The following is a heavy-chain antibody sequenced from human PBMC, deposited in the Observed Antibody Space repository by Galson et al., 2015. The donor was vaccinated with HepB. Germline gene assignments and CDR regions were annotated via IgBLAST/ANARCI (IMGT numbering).Heavy chain of an antibody. V-gene: IGHV1-69*10. CDR2: IIPFLGVP. J-gene: IGHJ6*03. CDR3: AISDPYYYYYMDV. Sequence: SVKVSCKASGYSFNNYAITWARQAPGQGLEWMGGIIPFLGVPNYAQNFQGRVTITADKSTSTAYMELSSLRSEDTAMYYCAISDPYYYYYMDVWGKGTTVTVSS. CDR1: GYSFNNYA.